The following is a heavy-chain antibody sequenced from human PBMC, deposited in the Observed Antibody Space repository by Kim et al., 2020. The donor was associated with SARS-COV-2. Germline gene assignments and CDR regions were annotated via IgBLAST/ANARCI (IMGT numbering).Heavy chain of an antibody. CDR2: ISYDGSNK. Sequence: GGSLRLSCAASGFTFSSYGMHWVRQAPGKGLEWVAVISYDGSNKYYADSVKGRFTISRDNSKNTLYLQMNSLRAEDTAVYYCAKLGSSGWYLKERLAAFDIWGQGTMVTVSS. V-gene: IGHV3-30*18. CDR1: GFTFSSYG. D-gene: IGHD6-19*01. CDR3: AKLGSSGWYLKERLAAFDI. J-gene: IGHJ3*02.